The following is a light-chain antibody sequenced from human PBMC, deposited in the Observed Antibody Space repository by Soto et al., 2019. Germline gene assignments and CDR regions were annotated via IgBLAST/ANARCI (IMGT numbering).Light chain of an antibody. V-gene: IGKV3-15*01. CDR1: QSVSSN. Sequence: EIVMTQSPATLSVSPGERATLSCRASQSVSSNLAWYQQRPGQAPRLLIYGASTRATGIAARFSGSGSGTEFTLTISSLQSEDFAVYYCQQYNNWPRTFGGGTKV. CDR3: QQYNNWPRT. CDR2: GAS. J-gene: IGKJ4*01.